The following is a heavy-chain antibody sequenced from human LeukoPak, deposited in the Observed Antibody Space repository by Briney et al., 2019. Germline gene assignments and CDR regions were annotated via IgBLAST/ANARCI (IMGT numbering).Heavy chain of an antibody. D-gene: IGHD5-18*01. CDR2: ISYDGNAK. V-gene: IGHV3-30*03. CDR3: ARDRHSYGFTLAA. Sequence: GQSLRLSCEASGFTFRGYGMHWVRQSPGKGLEWVAVISYDGNAKAFADSVKGRFIISRDNPKNTLFLQMNSLRPEDTGLYYCARDRHSYGFTLAAWGQGTPVIVSS. CDR1: GFTFRGYG. J-gene: IGHJ5*02.